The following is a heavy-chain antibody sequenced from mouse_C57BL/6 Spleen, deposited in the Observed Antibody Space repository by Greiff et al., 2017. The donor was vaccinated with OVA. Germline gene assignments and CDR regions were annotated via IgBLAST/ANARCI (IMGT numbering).Heavy chain of an antibody. Sequence: EVQRVESGGGLVKPGGSLKLSCAASGFTFSDYGMHWVRQAPEKGLEWVAYISSGSSTIYYADTVKGRFTISRDNAKNTLFLQMTSLRSEDTAMYYCARITTVVAPIGDYWGQGTSVTVSS. J-gene: IGHJ4*01. CDR1: GFTFSDYG. V-gene: IGHV5-17*01. CDR3: ARITTVVAPIGDY. D-gene: IGHD1-1*01. CDR2: ISSGSSTI.